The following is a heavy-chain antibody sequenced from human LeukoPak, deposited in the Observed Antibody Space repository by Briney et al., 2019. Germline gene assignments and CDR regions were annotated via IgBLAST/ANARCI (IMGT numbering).Heavy chain of an antibody. CDR2: IIPILTIG. CDR1: GGTFSSYA. J-gene: IGHJ4*02. D-gene: IGHD3-3*01. Sequence: SVKVSCKASGGTFSSYAISWVRQAPGQGLEWMGRIIPILTIGTYAQNFQGRVTIIADKSTSTVYMELNSLRSEDTAVYYCAREEEWRNYIDDWGQGTLVTVSS. V-gene: IGHV1-69*04. CDR3: AREEEWRNYIDD.